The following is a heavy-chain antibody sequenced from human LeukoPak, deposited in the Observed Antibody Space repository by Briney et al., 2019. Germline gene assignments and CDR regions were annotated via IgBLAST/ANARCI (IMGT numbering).Heavy chain of an antibody. J-gene: IGHJ4*02. Sequence: PGGSLRLSCAASGFTFSSYAMSWVRQAPGKGLEWVSVIYSGGSTYYADSVKGRFTISRDNSKNTLYLQMNSLRAEDTAVYYCARGLVEWEWLSDYWGQGTLVTVSS. V-gene: IGHV3-66*01. D-gene: IGHD3-3*01. CDR3: ARGLVEWEWLSDY. CDR2: IYSGGST. CDR1: GFTFSSYA.